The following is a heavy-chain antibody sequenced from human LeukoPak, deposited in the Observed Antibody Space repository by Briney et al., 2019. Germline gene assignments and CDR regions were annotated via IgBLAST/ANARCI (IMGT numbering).Heavy chain of an antibody. Sequence: ASVKVSCKASGYTFTSYGISWLRQAPGQGLEWMGWINPNSGGTNYAQKFQGRVTMTRDTSISTAYMELSRLRSDDTAVYYCAREDVGANIGGNFDYWGQGTLVTVSS. CDR1: GYTFTSYG. D-gene: IGHD1-26*01. J-gene: IGHJ4*02. V-gene: IGHV1-2*02. CDR3: AREDVGANIGGNFDY. CDR2: INPNSGGT.